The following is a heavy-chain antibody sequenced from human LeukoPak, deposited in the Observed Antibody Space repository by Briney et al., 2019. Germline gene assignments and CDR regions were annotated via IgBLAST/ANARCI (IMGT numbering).Heavy chain of an antibody. D-gene: IGHD2-15*01. CDR1: GFTFSSYS. CDR2: ISSSSSAI. J-gene: IGHJ4*02. Sequence: GGSLRLSCAAYGFTFSSYSMNWLRQAPGKGLEWISYISSSSSAIYYADSVKGRSTISRDNAKNSLYLQMNSLRDEDTAVYYCVRDDCYSFYYCGEGTLVTVSS. CDR3: VRDDCYSFYY. V-gene: IGHV3-48*02.